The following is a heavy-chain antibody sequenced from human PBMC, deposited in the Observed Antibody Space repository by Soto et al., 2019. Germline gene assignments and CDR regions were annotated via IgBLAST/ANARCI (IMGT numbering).Heavy chain of an antibody. J-gene: IGHJ6*02. CDR1: GGTISSGGYS. D-gene: IGHD4-17*01. V-gene: IGHV4-30-2*01. CDR3: ARAHYGDYGYGMDV. CDR2: IQHGGST. Sequence: SESMYLTCAVSGGTISSGGYSWRWIRQPPGKGLEWIGYIQHGGSTYYNPSLKSRVTISVDRSKNQFSLKLTSVTAADTAVYYSARAHYGDYGYGMDVWGQGTTVTVSS.